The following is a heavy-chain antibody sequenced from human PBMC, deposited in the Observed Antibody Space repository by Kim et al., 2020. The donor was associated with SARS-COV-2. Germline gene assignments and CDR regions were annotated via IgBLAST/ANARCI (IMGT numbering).Heavy chain of an antibody. J-gene: IGHJ6*02. CDR3: ASCITMIDPSGRGMDV. V-gene: IGHV3-48*03. Sequence: GGSLRLSCAASGFTFSSYEMNWVRQAPGKGLEWVSYISSSGSTIYYADSVKGRFTISRDNAKNSLYLQMNSLRAEDTAVYYCASCITMIDPSGRGMDVWGQGTTVTVSS. D-gene: IGHD3-22*01. CDR2: ISSSGSTI. CDR1: GFTFSSYE.